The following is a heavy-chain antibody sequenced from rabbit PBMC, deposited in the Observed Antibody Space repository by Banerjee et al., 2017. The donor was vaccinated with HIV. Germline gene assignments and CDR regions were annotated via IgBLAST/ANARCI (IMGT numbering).Heavy chain of an antibody. V-gene: IGHV1S40*01. CDR3: ARELGYSSDL. CDR2: IYDGSSGST. Sequence: QSLEESGGDLVKPGASLTLTCTASGFSFSSSDYLYWVRQAPGKGLEWIACIYDGSSGSTWYASWAKGRFTISKTSSTTVTLQMTSLTAADTATYFCARELGYSSDLWGPGTLVTVS. CDR1: GFSFSSSDY. D-gene: IGHD4-1*01. J-gene: IGHJ4*01.